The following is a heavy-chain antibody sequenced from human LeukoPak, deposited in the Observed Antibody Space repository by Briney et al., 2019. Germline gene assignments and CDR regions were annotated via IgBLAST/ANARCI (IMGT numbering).Heavy chain of an antibody. CDR2: ISSSSSYI. V-gene: IGHV3-21*01. CDR3: ARAQWPPNLLIDY. CDR1: GFTFSSYS. D-gene: IGHD6-19*01. Sequence: GGSLRLSCAASGFTFSSYSMNWVRQAPGKGLEWVSSISSSSSYIYYADSVKGRFTISRDNAKNSLYLQTNSLRAEDTAVYYCARAQWPPNLLIDYWGQGTLVTVSS. J-gene: IGHJ4*02.